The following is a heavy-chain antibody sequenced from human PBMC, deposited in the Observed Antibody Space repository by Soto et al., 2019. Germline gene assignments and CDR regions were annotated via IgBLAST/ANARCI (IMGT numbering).Heavy chain of an antibody. CDR2: IYTSGTT. J-gene: IGHJ4*02. D-gene: IGHD3-9*01. CDR1: GRSMSGYY. V-gene: IGHV4-4*07. CDR3: AREDYYDTGYYVV. Sequence: SETLSLTCTVSGRSMSGYYWSWIRQPAGERLEWIGRIYTSGTTDFNPSLKGRVTMSVDTSKNQFSLKLTSVTAADTALYYCAREDYYDTGYYVVWGQGTQVTVSS.